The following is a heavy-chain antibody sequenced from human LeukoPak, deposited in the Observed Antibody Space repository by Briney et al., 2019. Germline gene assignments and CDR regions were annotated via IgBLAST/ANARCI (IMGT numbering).Heavy chain of an antibody. Sequence: GRSLRLSCAASGFTFSSYGMHWVRQAPGKGLEWVAVISYDGSNKYYADSVKGRFTISRDNSKNTLYLQMNSLRAEDTAVYYCAKDYPRPARLFGFGESYGMDVWGQGTTVTVSS. CDR1: GFTFSSYG. J-gene: IGHJ6*02. V-gene: IGHV3-30*18. CDR3: AKDYPRPARLFGFGESYGMDV. CDR2: ISYDGSNK. D-gene: IGHD3-10*01.